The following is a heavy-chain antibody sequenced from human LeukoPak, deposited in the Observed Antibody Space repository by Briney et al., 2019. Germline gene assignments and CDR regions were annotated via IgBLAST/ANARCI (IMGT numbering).Heavy chain of an antibody. CDR2: IKSKTDGGTT. J-gene: IGHJ4*02. Sequence: GGSLRLSCAASGFTFSNAWMSWVRQASGKGLEWVGRIKSKTDGGTTDYAAPVKGRFTISRDDSKNTLYLQMNSLKTEDTAVYYCTTRIITMVRGVDYWGQGTLVTVSS. CDR3: TTRIITMVRGVDY. CDR1: GFTFSNAW. V-gene: IGHV3-15*01. D-gene: IGHD3-10*01.